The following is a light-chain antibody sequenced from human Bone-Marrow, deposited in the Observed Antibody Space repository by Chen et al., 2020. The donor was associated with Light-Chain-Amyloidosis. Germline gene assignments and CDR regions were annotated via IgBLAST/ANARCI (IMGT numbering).Light chain of an antibody. V-gene: IGLV3-25*03. CDR3: QSADSSGTYEVI. CDR1: DLPTKY. Sequence: CELTQQPSDSVSPGQTASITCSGDDLPTKYAYWYQQKPGQAPVLVIHRDTERPSGISERFSGSSSGTTATLTISGGQAEDEADYHCQSADSSGTYEVIFGGGTKLTVL. CDR2: RDT. J-gene: IGLJ2*01.